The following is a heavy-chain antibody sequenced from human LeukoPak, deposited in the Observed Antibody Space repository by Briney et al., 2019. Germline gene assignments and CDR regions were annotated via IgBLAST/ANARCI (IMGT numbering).Heavy chain of an antibody. CDR3: ASLYSSSWNAFDI. J-gene: IGHJ3*02. Sequence: ASVKVSCKASGYTFTGYYMHWVRQAPGQGLGWMGWINPNSGGTNYAQKFQGRVTMTRDTSISTAYMELSRLRSDDTAVYYCASLYSSSWNAFDIWGQGTMVTVSS. CDR2: INPNSGGT. D-gene: IGHD6-13*01. V-gene: IGHV1-2*02. CDR1: GYTFTGYY.